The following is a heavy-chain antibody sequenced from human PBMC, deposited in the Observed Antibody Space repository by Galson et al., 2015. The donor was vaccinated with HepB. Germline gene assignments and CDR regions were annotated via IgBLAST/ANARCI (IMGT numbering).Heavy chain of an antibody. CDR2: INTNTGNP. V-gene: IGHV7-4-1*02. CDR3: ARVFSYDYVWGSYRYTGDWFDP. J-gene: IGHJ5*02. Sequence: SVKVSCKASGYTFTSYAMNWVRQAPGQGLEWMGWINTNTGNPTYAQGFTGRFVFSLDTSVSTAYLQISSLKAEDTAVYYCARVFSYDYVWGSYRYTGDWFDPWGQGTLVTVSS. CDR1: GYTFTSYA. D-gene: IGHD3-16*02.